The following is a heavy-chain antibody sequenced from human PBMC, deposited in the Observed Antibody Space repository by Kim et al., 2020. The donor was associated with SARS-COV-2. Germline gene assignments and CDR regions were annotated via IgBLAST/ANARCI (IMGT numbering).Heavy chain of an antibody. D-gene: IGHD5-12*01. V-gene: IGHV3-53*01. Sequence: GGSLRLSCAASGFTVSSNYMSWVRQAPGKGLEWVSVIYSGGSTYYADSVKGRFTISRDNSKNTLYLQMNSLRAEDTAVYYCARAIQDGYPPSYYFDYWGQGTLVTVSS. CDR2: IYSGGST. CDR1: GFTVSSNY. J-gene: IGHJ4*02. CDR3: ARAIQDGYPPSYYFDY.